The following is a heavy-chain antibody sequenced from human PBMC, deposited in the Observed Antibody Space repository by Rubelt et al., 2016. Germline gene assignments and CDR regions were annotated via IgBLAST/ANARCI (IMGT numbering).Heavy chain of an antibody. J-gene: IGHJ4*02. Sequence: QVQLQQWGAGLLKPSETLSLTCAVYGGSFSGYYWSWIRQPPGKGLEWIGHIYYSGSTNYNPSLKSRVTISLHTSKNQFSRKLSSVTAADTAVYYCARHSVTTPNFDYWGQGTLVTVSS. CDR1: GGSFSGYY. V-gene: IGHV4-34*11. CDR3: ARHSVTTPNFDY. D-gene: IGHD4-17*01. CDR2: IYYSGST.